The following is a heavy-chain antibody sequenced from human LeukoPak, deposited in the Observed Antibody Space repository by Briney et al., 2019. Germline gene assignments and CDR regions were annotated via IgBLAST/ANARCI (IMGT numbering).Heavy chain of an antibody. CDR2: IYYSGST. CDR1: GGSISSGAYY. J-gene: IGHJ4*02. CDR3: ARGVTIPGVPDY. Sequence: PSETLSLTCDVSGGSISSGAYYWSWIRQHPGKGLEWIGYIYYSGSTYYNPSLKSRVTISVDTSKNQFSLKLSSVTAADTAVYYCARGVTIPGVPDYWGQGTLVTVSS. V-gene: IGHV4-31*11. D-gene: IGHD3-3*01.